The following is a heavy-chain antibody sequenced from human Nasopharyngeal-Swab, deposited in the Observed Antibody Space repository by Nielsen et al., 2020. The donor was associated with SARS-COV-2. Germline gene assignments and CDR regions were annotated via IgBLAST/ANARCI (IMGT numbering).Heavy chain of an antibody. CDR3: AREGVGAYYYYYHVDV. J-gene: IGHJ6*02. Sequence: GGSLRLSCAASGFTFSSYSMNWVRQAPGKGLEWVSSISSSSSYIYYADSVKGRFTISRDNAKNSLYLQMSSLRAEDTAVYYCAREGVGAYYYYYHVDVWGQGTMVTVSS. CDR1: GFTFSSYS. CDR2: ISSSSSYI. V-gene: IGHV3-21*01. D-gene: IGHD1-26*01.